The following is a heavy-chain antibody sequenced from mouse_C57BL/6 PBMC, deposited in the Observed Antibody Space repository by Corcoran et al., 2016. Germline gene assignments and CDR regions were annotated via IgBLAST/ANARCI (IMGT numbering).Heavy chain of an antibody. V-gene: IGHV1-75*01. CDR3: ARSHYSNNYYAMDY. CDR2: IFPGSGST. D-gene: IGHD2-5*01. J-gene: IGHJ4*01. CDR1: GYTFTDYY. Sequence: QDRLQQSGHELVKPGASVKISCKASGYTFTDYYINRVKQRPGQGLEWIGWIFPGSGSTYYNEKFKGKATLTVDKSSSTAYMLLSSLTSEDSAVYFCARSHYSNNYYAMDYWGQGTSVTVSS.